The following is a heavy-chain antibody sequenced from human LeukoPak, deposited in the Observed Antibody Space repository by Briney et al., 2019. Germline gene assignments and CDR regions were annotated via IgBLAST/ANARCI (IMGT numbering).Heavy chain of an antibody. CDR3: ARACSGGSCYSDSDC. Sequence: SVKVSCKASGYTYSTYGISWVRQAPGQGLEWMGGIIPIFGTANYAQKFQGRVTITADKSTSTAYMELSSLRSEDTAVYYCARACSGGSCYSDSDCWGQGTLVTVSS. D-gene: IGHD2-15*01. CDR1: GYTYSTYG. V-gene: IGHV1-69*06. CDR2: IIPIFGTA. J-gene: IGHJ4*02.